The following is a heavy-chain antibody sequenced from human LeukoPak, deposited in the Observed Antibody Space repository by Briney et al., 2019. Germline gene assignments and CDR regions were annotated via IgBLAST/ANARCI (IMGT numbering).Heavy chain of an antibody. J-gene: IGHJ5*02. V-gene: IGHV4-4*02. Sequence: PSETLSLTCAVSGGSLNSTNWWSWVRQAPGKGLEWIGEIYLSGTTSYNPSLKSRVSISVDKSKNQFSLKLNSVTAADTAVYFCARLYYYDSRGLRPFDPWGQGTLVTVSS. CDR3: ARLYYYDSRGLRPFDP. CDR1: GGSLNSTNW. D-gene: IGHD3-22*01. CDR2: IYLSGTT.